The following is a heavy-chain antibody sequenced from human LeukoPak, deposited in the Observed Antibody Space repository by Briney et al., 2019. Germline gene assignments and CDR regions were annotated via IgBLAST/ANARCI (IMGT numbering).Heavy chain of an antibody. V-gene: IGHV1-69*13. Sequence: GASVKVSCKASGGTFSSYAISWVRQAPGQGLEWMGGIIPIFGTANYAQKFQGRVTIAADESTGTAYMELSSLRSEDTAVYYCARGVLPAAQIADYYYYYYMDVWGKGTTVTVSS. J-gene: IGHJ6*03. D-gene: IGHD2-2*01. CDR1: GGTFSSYA. CDR2: IIPIFGTA. CDR3: ARGVLPAAQIADYYYYYYMDV.